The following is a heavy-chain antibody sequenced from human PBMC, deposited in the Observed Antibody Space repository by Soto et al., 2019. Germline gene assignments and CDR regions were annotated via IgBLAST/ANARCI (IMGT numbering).Heavy chain of an antibody. Sequence: PGGSLRLSCAASGFTFSSYGMHWVRQAPGKGLEWVAVISYDGSNKYYADSVKGRFTISRDNSKNTLYLQMNSLRAEDTAVYYCAQNRHSSGYYYLPSYGMDVWGQGTTVTVSS. CDR1: GFTFSSYG. CDR3: AQNRHSSGYYYLPSYGMDV. CDR2: ISYDGSNK. V-gene: IGHV3-30*03. J-gene: IGHJ6*02. D-gene: IGHD3-22*01.